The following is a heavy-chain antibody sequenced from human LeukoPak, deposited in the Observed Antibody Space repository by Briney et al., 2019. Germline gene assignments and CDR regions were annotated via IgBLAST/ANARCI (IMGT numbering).Heavy chain of an antibody. CDR3: ARADKSVYFSH. CDR2: INPSGGST. CDR1: GYTFTSYY. D-gene: IGHD5/OR15-5a*01. J-gene: IGHJ4*02. Sequence: GASVKLSCKASGYTFTSYYMHWVRQAPGPGLEWMGIINPSGGSTSYAQKFQGRVTRTRDMSTRTVYMELSSLRSEDTAVYYCARADKSVYFSHWGQGTLVTVSS. V-gene: IGHV1-46*01.